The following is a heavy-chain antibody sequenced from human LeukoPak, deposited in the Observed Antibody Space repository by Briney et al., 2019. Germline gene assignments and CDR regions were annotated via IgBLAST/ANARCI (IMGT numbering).Heavy chain of an antibody. CDR3: AKDIGYSSG. CDR2: ITWNSGSI. CDR1: GFTFEDYA. Sequence: GGSLRLSCATSGFTFEDYAMHWVRLAPGKGLEWVSGITWNSGSIGYADSVKGRFTISRDNGEKSLYLDMNSLRPEDTALYHCAKDIGYSSGWGQGTLVTVSS. J-gene: IGHJ4*02. V-gene: IGHV3-9*01. D-gene: IGHD3-10*01.